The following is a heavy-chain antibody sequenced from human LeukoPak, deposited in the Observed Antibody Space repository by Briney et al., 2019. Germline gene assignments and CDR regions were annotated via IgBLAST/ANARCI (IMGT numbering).Heavy chain of an antibody. CDR1: GGSISSGGYS. V-gene: IGHV4-30-2*03. J-gene: IGHJ4*02. D-gene: IGHD1-1*01. CDR3: ARQVQLERRGPYFDY. Sequence: SETLSLTCAVSGGSISSGGYSWSWIRQPPGKGLEWIGYIYHSGSTYYNPSLKSRVTISVDTSKNQFSLKLSSVTAADTAVYYCARQVQLERRGPYFDYWGQGTLVTVSS. CDR2: IYHSGST.